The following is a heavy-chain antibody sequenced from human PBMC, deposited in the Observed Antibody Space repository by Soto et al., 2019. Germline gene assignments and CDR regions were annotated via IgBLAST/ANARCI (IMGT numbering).Heavy chain of an antibody. CDR3: ARDYRGDFWSGYRANYGMDV. Sequence: SETLSLTCTVSGGSISSYYWSWIRQPPGKGLVWIGYIYYSGSTNYNPSLKSRVTISVDTSKNQFSLKLSSVTAADTAVYYCARDYRGDFWSGYRANYGMDVWGQVTTVTVSS. CDR2: IYYSGST. D-gene: IGHD3-3*01. CDR1: GGSISSYY. V-gene: IGHV4-59*01. J-gene: IGHJ6*02.